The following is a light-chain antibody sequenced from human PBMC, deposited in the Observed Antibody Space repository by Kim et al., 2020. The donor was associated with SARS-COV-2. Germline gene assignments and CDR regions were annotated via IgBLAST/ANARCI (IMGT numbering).Light chain of an antibody. V-gene: IGLV6-57*03. Sequence: GKTVTSPSTRGTGSIDTNYVQWYQQRPGSAPTTVISEYNQRPSGVPDRFSVSIDTSSNSASLIISRLETEDEADYFCQSFDNNIWVFGGGTQLTVL. CDR1: TGSIDTNY. J-gene: IGLJ3*02. CDR3: QSFDNNIWV. CDR2: EYN.